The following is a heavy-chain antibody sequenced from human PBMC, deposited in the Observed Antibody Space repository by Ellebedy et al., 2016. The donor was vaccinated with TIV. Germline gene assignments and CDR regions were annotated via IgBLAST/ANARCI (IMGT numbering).Heavy chain of an antibody. CDR3: AKDDGLNGIY. D-gene: IGHD2-8*01. CDR2: IVPLSGTP. J-gene: IGHJ4*02. CDR1: GGTFSIYG. Sequence: SVKVSCKASGGTFSIYGVNWVRQPPGQGFEWIGGIVPLSGTPNFAQKFQGRVTITADESTSTVYMELNSLRYEDAAVYYCAKDDGLNGIYWGQGALVTVSS. V-gene: IGHV1-69*13.